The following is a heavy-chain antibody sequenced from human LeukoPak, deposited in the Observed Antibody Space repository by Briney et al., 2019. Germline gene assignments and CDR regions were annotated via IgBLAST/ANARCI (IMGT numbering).Heavy chain of an antibody. J-gene: IGHJ4*02. CDR1: GYTFTSYG. D-gene: IGHD6-6*01. Sequence: ASVKVSCKASGYTFTSYGISWVRQAPGQGLEWMGWISAYNGNTNYAQKLQGRVTMTTDTSTSTAYMELRSLRSDDTAVYYCARFIMGGQRVPYHFGYWGQGTLVTGSS. CDR3: ARFIMGGQRVPYHFGY. V-gene: IGHV1-18*01. CDR2: ISAYNGNT.